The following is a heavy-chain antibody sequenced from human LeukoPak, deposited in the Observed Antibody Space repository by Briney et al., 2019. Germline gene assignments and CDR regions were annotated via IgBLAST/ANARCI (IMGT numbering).Heavy chain of an antibody. CDR3: ARDALIAVAGTLDY. J-gene: IGHJ4*02. CDR1: GFTFSSYW. V-gene: IGHV3-7*01. Sequence: GGSLRLSCAASGFTFSSYWMSWVRQAPGKGLEWVANIKQDGSEKYYADSVNGRFTISRDNSKNTLYLQMNSLRAEDTAVYYCARDALIAVAGTLDYWGQGTQVTVSS. D-gene: IGHD6-19*01. CDR2: IKQDGSEK.